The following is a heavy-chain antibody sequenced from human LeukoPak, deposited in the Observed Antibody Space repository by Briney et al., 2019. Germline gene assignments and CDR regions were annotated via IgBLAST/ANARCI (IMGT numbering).Heavy chain of an antibody. V-gene: IGHV4-59*01. Sequence: SETLSLTCTVSGGSISSYYWSWIRQPPGKGLEWIGYIYYSGSTNYNPSLKSRVTISVDTSKNQLSLKLSSVTAADTAVYYCARSRTGGGYYYWYFDLWGRGTLVTVSS. J-gene: IGHJ2*01. D-gene: IGHD3-22*01. CDR2: IYYSGST. CDR3: ARSRTGGGYYYWYFDL. CDR1: GGSISSYY.